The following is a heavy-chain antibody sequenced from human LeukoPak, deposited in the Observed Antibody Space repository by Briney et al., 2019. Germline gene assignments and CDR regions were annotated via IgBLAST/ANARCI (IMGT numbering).Heavy chain of an antibody. CDR2: ISYSGGT. J-gene: IGHJ4*02. Sequence: SETLSLTCTVSGGSISSSSYYWSWIRQPPGKGLEWIGSISYSGGTYYNPSLKSRVTISVDTSKSQFSLKLSSVTAADTAVHYCARQTYYYDSSTDYWGQGTRVTVSS. V-gene: IGHV4-39*01. CDR3: ARQTYYYDSSTDY. CDR1: GGSISSSSYY. D-gene: IGHD3-22*01.